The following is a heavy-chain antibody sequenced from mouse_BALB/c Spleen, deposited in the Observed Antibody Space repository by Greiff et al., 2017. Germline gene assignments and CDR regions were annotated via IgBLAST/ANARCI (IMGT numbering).Heavy chain of an antibody. CDR3: AREEYGNYNWYFDV. V-gene: IGHV1S135*01. Sequence: VQLQQSGPELMKPGASVKISCKASGYSFTSYYMHWVKQSHGKSLEWIGYIDPFNGGTSYNQKFKGKATLTVDKSSSTAYMHLSSLTSEDSAVYYCAREEYGNYNWYFDVWGAGTTVTFSS. D-gene: IGHD2-10*02. J-gene: IGHJ1*01. CDR2: IDPFNGGT. CDR1: GYSFTSYY.